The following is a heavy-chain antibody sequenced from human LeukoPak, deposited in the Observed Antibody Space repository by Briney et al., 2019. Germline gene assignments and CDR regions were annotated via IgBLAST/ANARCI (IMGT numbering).Heavy chain of an antibody. D-gene: IGHD6-13*01. J-gene: IGHJ4*02. CDR2: IGSTGSTT. V-gene: IGHV3-23*01. Sequence: GGSLRLSCAASGFTFSSYAMSWVRQAPGKGPEWVSSIGSTGSTTYYADSVKGRFTISRDNSKNMMYLQMNSLRAEDTAIYYCVKIAASASDYWGQGTLVTVSS. CDR1: GFTFSSYA. CDR3: VKIAASASDY.